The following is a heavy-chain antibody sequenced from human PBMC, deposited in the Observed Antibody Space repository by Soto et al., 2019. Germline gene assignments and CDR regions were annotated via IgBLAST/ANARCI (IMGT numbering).Heavy chain of an antibody. CDR3: AKERATTTAFDY. Sequence: GGSLRLSCAASGFTFSRDGMSWVRQAPGKGLEWVSYVTDNGRSTYYADSVKGRFSISRDNTKNTLFLQMNSLRAEDTAVYYCAKERATTTAFDYWGQGALVTVSS. J-gene: IGHJ4*02. CDR2: VTDNGRST. CDR1: GFTFSRDG. V-gene: IGHV3-23*01. D-gene: IGHD4-17*01.